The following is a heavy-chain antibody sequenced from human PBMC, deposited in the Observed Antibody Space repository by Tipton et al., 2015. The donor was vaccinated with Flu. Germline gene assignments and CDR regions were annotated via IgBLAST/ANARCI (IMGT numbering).Heavy chain of an antibody. CDR2: IYTSGST. CDR1: GGSISSSSYY. CDR3: ARDYGDLNWFDP. V-gene: IGHV4-61*09. Sequence: TLSLTCTVSGGSISSSSYYWTWIRQPAGKALEWIGQIYTSGSTKYNPSLKSRVTMSLDTSKNQFSLKMSSVTAADTAMYYCARDYGDLNWFDPWGQGTLVTVSS. D-gene: IGHD4-17*01. J-gene: IGHJ5*02.